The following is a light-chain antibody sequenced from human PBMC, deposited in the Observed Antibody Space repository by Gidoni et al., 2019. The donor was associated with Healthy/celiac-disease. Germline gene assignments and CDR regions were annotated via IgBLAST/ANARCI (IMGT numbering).Light chain of an antibody. Sequence: QSVLTQPPSASGTPGQRVTISCSGSSCHIGRNTVNWYQQRPGTAPKLLIYSNNQRPSGVLDRFSGSKSGPSASLAISGLQSEDEADYYCAAWDDSLNGFVVFGGGTKLTVL. CDR3: AAWDDSLNGFVV. V-gene: IGLV1-44*01. CDR1: SCHIGRNT. CDR2: SNN. J-gene: IGLJ2*01.